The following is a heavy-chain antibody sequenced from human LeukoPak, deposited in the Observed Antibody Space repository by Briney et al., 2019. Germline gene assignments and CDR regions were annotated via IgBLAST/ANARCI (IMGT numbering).Heavy chain of an antibody. J-gene: IGHJ5*02. CDR2: IYHSGST. CDR1: GGSISSSNW. V-gene: IGHV4-4*02. Sequence: SGTLSLTCAVSGGSISSSNWWSWVRQPPGKGLEWIGEIYHSGSTNYNPSLKSRVTISVDTSKNQFSLKLSSVTAADTAVYYCARIRYNWNYYWFDPWGQGTLVTVSS. D-gene: IGHD1-7*01. CDR3: ARIRYNWNYYWFDP.